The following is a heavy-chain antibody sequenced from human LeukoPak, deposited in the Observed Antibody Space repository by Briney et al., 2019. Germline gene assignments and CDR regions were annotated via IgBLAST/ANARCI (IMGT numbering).Heavy chain of an antibody. CDR3: AKGSSFRVVPAAIDDDAFDI. Sequence: GGSLRLSCAASGFTFDDYAMHWVRQAPGKGLEWVSGISWNSGSIGYADSVKGRFTISRDNAKNSLYLQMNSLRAEDMALYYCAKGSSFRVVPAAIDDDAFDIWGQGTMVTVSS. J-gene: IGHJ3*02. V-gene: IGHV3-9*03. CDR2: ISWNSGSI. D-gene: IGHD2-2*02. CDR1: GFTFDDYA.